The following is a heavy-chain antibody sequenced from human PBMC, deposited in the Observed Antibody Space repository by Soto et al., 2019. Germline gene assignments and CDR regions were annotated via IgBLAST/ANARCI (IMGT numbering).Heavy chain of an antibody. CDR1: GGSFSGYY. V-gene: IGHV4-34*01. Sequence: SETLSRTCAVYGGSFSGYYWSWIRQPPGKGLEWIGEINHSGSTNYNPSLKSRVTISVDTSKNQFSLKLSSVTAADTAVYYCARVPLVLMVYAQVGFDYWGQGTLVTVSS. CDR2: INHSGST. CDR3: ARVPLVLMVYAQVGFDY. J-gene: IGHJ4*02. D-gene: IGHD2-8*01.